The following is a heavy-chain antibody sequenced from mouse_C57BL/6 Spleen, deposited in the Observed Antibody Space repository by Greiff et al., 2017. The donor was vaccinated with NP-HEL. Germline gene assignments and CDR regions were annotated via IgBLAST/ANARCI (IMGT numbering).Heavy chain of an antibody. CDR1: GYTFTSYG. V-gene: IGHV1-81*01. CDR3: ARRGYDYDEGYAMDY. J-gene: IGHJ4*01. D-gene: IGHD2-4*01. Sequence: VQLQQSGAELARPGASVKLSCKASGYTFTSYGISWVKQRTGQGLEWIGEIYPRSGNTYYNEKFKGKATLTADKSSSTAYMELRSLTSEDSAVYFCARRGYDYDEGYAMDYWGQGTSVTVSS. CDR2: IYPRSGNT.